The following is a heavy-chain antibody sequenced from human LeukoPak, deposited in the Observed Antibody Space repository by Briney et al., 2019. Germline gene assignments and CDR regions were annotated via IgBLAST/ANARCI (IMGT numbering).Heavy chain of an antibody. CDR1: GGTFSSYA. CDR3: ARGWGSSSYFDY. V-gene: IGHV1-69*13. J-gene: IGHJ4*02. CDR2: IIPIFGTA. Sequence: ASVKVSCKASGGTFSSYAISWVRQAPGQGLEWMGGIIPIFGTANYAQKFQGRVTITADESTSTAYMELSSLRSEDTAVYYCARGWGSSSYFDYWGQGTLVTVSS. D-gene: IGHD6-6*01.